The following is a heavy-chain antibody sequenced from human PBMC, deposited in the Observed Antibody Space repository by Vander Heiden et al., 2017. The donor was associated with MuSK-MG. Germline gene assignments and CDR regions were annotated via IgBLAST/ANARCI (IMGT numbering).Heavy chain of an antibody. CDR1: GFTFSSYW. CDR2: INSDGSST. V-gene: IGHV3-74*01. J-gene: IGHJ4*02. CDR3: ARARGDFWSGYSENPGILDY. D-gene: IGHD3-3*01. Sequence: EVQLVESGGGLVQPGGSLRLSCAASGFTFSSYWMHWVRQAPGKGLVWVSRINSDGSSTSYADSVKGRFTISRDKAKNTLYLQMNSLRAEDTAVYYCARARGDFWSGYSENPGILDYWGQGTLVTVSS.